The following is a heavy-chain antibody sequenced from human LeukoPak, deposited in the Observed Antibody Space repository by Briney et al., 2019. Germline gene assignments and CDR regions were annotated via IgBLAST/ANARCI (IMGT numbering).Heavy chain of an antibody. D-gene: IGHD2-8*01. Sequence: GGSLRLSCAASGFTFSSYWMHWVRQAPGKGLVWVSRISSDGSSASHADSVKGRFTSSRDNAKNTLYLQMNSLRAEDTAVYYCVRGLSVSVILFHLDYWGQGNLVTVSS. CDR1: GFTFSSYW. CDR2: ISSDGSSA. J-gene: IGHJ4*02. V-gene: IGHV3-74*01. CDR3: VRGLSVSVILFHLDY.